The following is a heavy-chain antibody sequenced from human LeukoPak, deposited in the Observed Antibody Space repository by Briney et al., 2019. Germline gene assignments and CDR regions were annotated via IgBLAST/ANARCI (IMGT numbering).Heavy chain of an antibody. CDR3: TRDEEQSYFDTTAYWTLFDY. CDR2: IRSDAYGGST. V-gene: IGHV3-49*04. J-gene: IGHJ4*02. CDR1: GFTLGDYA. Sequence: GGSLRLSCTGSGFTLGDYALSWVRQAPGKGLEWIGSIRSDAYGGSTQYAASVTGRFTISRDDSDNIVYLQMNSLQTDDTAVYYCTRDEEQSYFDTTAYWTLFDYWGQGTLVTVPS. D-gene: IGHD3-22*01.